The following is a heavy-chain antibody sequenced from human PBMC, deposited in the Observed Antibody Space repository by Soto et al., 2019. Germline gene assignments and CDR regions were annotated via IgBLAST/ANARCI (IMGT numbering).Heavy chain of an antibody. CDR3: AKDLVTTTLGAFDI. D-gene: IGHD5-12*01. J-gene: IGHJ3*02. Sequence: EVHLLESGGGLVQPGGSLRLSCAASGFTFPNYAMSWVRQAPGKGLEWVSAISGSGSSTYYADSVKGRFAISRDNSKNTLYLQLNSLRAEDTAVYYCAKDLVTTTLGAFDIWGRGTMVTVSS. CDR2: ISGSGSST. V-gene: IGHV3-23*01. CDR1: GFTFPNYA.